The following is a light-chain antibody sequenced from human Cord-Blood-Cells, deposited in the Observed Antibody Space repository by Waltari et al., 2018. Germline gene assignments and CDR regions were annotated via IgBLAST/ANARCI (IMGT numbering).Light chain of an antibody. J-gene: IGKJ4*01. V-gene: IGKV3-20*01. Sequence: EIVLTQSPGPLSLSPGERATLSCRASQSVSSSYLAWYQQKPVPAPRLLIYGASSRATGIPDMFSGSWSGTDFTLTISRLEPEDFAVYYCQQYGSSPLTFGGGTKVEIK. CDR3: QQYGSSPLT. CDR1: QSVSSSY. CDR2: GAS.